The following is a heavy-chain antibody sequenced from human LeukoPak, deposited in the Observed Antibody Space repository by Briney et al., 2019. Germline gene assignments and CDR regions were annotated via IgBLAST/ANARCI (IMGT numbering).Heavy chain of an antibody. D-gene: IGHD4-17*01. CDR3: AREGYGDPGGYYGMDV. J-gene: IGHJ6*02. Sequence: PGGSLRLSCAASGFTFSSYAMRWVRQAPGKGLEWVAVISYDGSNKYYADSVKGRFTISRDNSKNTLYLQMNSLRAEDTAVYYCAREGYGDPGGYYGMDVWGQGTTVTVSS. CDR2: ISYDGSNK. V-gene: IGHV3-30*04. CDR1: GFTFSSYA.